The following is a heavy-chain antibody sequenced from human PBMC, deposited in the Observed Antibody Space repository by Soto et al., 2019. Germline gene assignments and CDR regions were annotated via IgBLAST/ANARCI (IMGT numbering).Heavy chain of an antibody. D-gene: IGHD2-2*01. CDR3: AHSRRHIVVVPASDDYYYYYGMDV. CDR1: GFSLSTSGVG. Sequence: ESGPTLVNPTQTLTLTCTFSGFSLSTSGVGVGWIRQPPGKALEWLALIYWDDDKRYSPSLKSRLTITKDISKNQVVLTMTNMDPVDTATYYCAHSRRHIVVVPASDDYYYYYGMDVWCQGTTVTVSS. J-gene: IGHJ6*02. V-gene: IGHV2-5*02. CDR2: IYWDDDK.